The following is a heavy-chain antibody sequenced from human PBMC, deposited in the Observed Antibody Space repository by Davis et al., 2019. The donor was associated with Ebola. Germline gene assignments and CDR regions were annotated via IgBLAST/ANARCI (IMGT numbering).Heavy chain of an antibody. CDR1: GYTFTSYG. J-gene: IGHJ3*02. CDR2: ISDYNGNT. D-gene: IGHD1-26*01. CDR3: ARTSIVGTTTTASDI. V-gene: IGHV1-18*04. Sequence: ASVQVSCKASGYTFTSYGITWVRQAPGQGLVWMGWISDYNGNTNYAQKVQGRFTMTTDTSTGTAYLDLRSLRSDDTAVYFCARTSIVGTTTTASDIWGQGTLVTVSS.